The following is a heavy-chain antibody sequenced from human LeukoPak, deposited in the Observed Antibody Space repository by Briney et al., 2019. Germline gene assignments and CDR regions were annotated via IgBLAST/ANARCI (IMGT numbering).Heavy chain of an antibody. Sequence: SETLSLTCTVSGGSISSSSYYWSWIRQPPGKGLEWIGSIYYSGSTYYNPSLKSRVTISVDTSKNQFSLKLSSVTAADTAVYYCTQGGELMNYWGQGTLVTVSS. J-gene: IGHJ4*02. V-gene: IGHV4-39*07. D-gene: IGHD1-26*01. CDR3: TQGGELMNY. CDR1: GGSISSSSYY. CDR2: IYYSGST.